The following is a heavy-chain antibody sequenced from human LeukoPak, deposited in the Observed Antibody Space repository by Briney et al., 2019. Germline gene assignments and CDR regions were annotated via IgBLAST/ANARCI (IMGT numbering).Heavy chain of an antibody. D-gene: IGHD5-12*01. V-gene: IGHV3-7*01. CDR3: ARSPGGYSGPFAY. CDR1: GFTFSSYW. Sequence: GGSLRLSCAASGFTFSSYWMSWVRQAPGKGLEWVANIKQDGSEKYYVDSVKGRFTISRDNAKKSLYLQMNSLRAEDTAVYYCARSPGGYSGPFAYWGQGTLVTVSS. CDR2: IKQDGSEK. J-gene: IGHJ4*02.